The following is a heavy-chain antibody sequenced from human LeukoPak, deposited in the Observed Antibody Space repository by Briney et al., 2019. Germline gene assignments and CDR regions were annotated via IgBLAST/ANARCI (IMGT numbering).Heavy chain of an antibody. Sequence: ASVKVSCKASGYTFTSYYMHWVRQAPGQGLEWMGIINPSGGSTSYAQKFQGRVTMTRDTSTSTVYMELSSLRSEDTAVYYCARDHPSGPNYDILTGYYGSDYWGQGTLVTVSS. D-gene: IGHD3-9*01. CDR2: INPSGGST. J-gene: IGHJ4*02. CDR1: GYTFTSYY. V-gene: IGHV1-46*01. CDR3: ARDHPSGPNYDILTGYYGSDY.